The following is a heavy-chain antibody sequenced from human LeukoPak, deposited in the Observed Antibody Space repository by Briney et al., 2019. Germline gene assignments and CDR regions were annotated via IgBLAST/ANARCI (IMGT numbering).Heavy chain of an antibody. CDR2: IKSKTDGGTT. CDR3: TSHYDILTGYPY. CDR1: GFTFSNAW. Sequence: WGSLRLSCAASGFTFSNAWMSWVRQAPGKGLEWVGRIKSKTDGGTTDYAAPVKGRFTISRDDSKNTLYLQMNSLKTEDTAVYYCTSHYDILTGYPYWGQGTLVTVSA. J-gene: IGHJ4*02. D-gene: IGHD3-9*01. V-gene: IGHV3-15*01.